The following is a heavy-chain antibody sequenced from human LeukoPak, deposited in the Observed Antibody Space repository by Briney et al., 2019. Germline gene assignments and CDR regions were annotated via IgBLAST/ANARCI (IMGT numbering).Heavy chain of an antibody. Sequence: ASVKVSCKASGYTFTSYGISWVRQAPGQGLEWMGWISAYNGNTNYAQKLQGRVTMTTDTSTSTAYMELRSLKSDDPAVYYCARGGMVSPAWQPHFQHWGQGTLVTVSS. CDR3: ARGGMVSPAWQPHFQH. J-gene: IGHJ1*01. V-gene: IGHV1-18*01. CDR1: GYTFTSYG. D-gene: IGHD3-16*01. CDR2: ISAYNGNT.